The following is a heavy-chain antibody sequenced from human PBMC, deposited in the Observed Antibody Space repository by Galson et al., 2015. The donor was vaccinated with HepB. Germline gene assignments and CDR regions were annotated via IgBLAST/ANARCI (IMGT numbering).Heavy chain of an antibody. CDR2: ISSSGSTI. Sequence: SLRLSCAASGFTFSSYEMNWVRQAPGKGLEWVSYISSSGSTIYYADSVKGRFTISRDNAKNSLYPQMNSLRAEDTAVYYCARDRARVRGVSSLGYWGQGTLVTVSS. D-gene: IGHD3-10*01. CDR3: ARDRARVRGVSSLGY. J-gene: IGHJ4*02. V-gene: IGHV3-48*03. CDR1: GFTFSSYE.